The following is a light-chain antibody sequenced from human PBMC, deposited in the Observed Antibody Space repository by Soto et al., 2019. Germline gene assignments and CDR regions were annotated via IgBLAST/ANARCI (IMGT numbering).Light chain of an antibody. Sequence: EIVLTQSPGTPSLSPGERATLLCRASQSVSSSYLAWYQQKPGQAPRLLIYGASSRATGIPDRFSGSGSGTDFTLTISRLEPEDFAVYYCQQYGSSPQTFGQGTKVDIK. J-gene: IGKJ1*01. CDR1: QSVSSSY. V-gene: IGKV3-20*01. CDR3: QQYGSSPQT. CDR2: GAS.